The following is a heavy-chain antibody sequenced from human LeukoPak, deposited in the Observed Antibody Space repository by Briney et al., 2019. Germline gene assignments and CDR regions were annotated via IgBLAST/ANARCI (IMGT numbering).Heavy chain of an antibody. Sequence: AGGSLRLSCAASGFTFSGSAMHWVRQASGKGLEWVGRIRSKANSYATAYAASVKGRFTISRDDSKNTAYLQMNSLKTEDTAVYYCARVFGNYQEAMDVWGQGTTVTVSS. V-gene: IGHV3-73*01. CDR3: ARVFGNYQEAMDV. J-gene: IGHJ6*02. CDR1: GFTFSGSA. D-gene: IGHD3-3*01. CDR2: IRSKANSYAT.